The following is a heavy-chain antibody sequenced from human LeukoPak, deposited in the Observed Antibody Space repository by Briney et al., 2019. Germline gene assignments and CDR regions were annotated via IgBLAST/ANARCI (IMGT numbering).Heavy chain of an antibody. CDR3: ARGVLTGYYGDFDY. J-gene: IGHJ4*02. D-gene: IGHD3-9*01. V-gene: IGHV4-31*03. Sequence: SQTLSLTCTVSGGSVSSGGYDWSWIRQHPGKGLEWIGYIYYSDSYYNPSLKSRVTISVDTSKNQFSLNLNSVTAADTAVYYCARGVLTGYYGDFDYWGQGTLVTVSS. CDR1: GGSVSSGGYD. CDR2: IYYSDS.